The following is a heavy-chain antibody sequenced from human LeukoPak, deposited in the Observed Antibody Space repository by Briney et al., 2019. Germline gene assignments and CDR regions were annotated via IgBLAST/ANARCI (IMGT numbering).Heavy chain of an antibody. Sequence: PGGSLRLXCAASGFTFSDHYMDWDRQAPGKGLELVGRTRNKANSYTTEYAASVKGRFTISRDYSKNSLYLQMNSLKTEDTAVYYCARASMRGSLYYFDYSGQGTLVTVSS. D-gene: IGHD1-26*01. CDR3: ARASMRGSLYYFDY. V-gene: IGHV3-72*01. CDR1: GFTFSDHY. CDR2: TRNKANSYTT. J-gene: IGHJ4*02.